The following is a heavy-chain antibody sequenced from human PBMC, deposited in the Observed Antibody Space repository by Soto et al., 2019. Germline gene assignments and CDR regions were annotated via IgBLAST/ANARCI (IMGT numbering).Heavy chain of an antibody. V-gene: IGHV4-59*08. CDR3: ARLEYSRSEPRPYNWFDP. Sequence: SETLSLTCTVSGGSISSYYWSWIRQPPGKGLEWIGYIYYSGSTNYNPSLKSRVTISVDTSKNQFSLKLSSVTAADTAVYYCARLEYSRSEPRPYNWFDPWGQGTLVTVSS. CDR1: GGSISSYY. D-gene: IGHD6-6*01. J-gene: IGHJ5*02. CDR2: IYYSGST.